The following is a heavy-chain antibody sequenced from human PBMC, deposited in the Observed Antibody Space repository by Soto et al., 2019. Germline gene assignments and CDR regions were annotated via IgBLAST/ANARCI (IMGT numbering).Heavy chain of an antibody. D-gene: IGHD2-15*01. J-gene: IGHJ4*02. CDR1: GFTFSSYA. CDR2: TGGSGSST. CDR3: AKDRGWPAATIRGWDY. Sequence: EVQLLESGGGLVQPGGSLRLSCAASGFTFSSYAMSWVRQAPGKGLEWVSGTGGSGSSTYYADSVKGRFTISRDNSKNTLYVQMNSLRAEDTAVYYCAKDRGWPAATIRGWDYWGQGTLVTVSS. V-gene: IGHV3-23*01.